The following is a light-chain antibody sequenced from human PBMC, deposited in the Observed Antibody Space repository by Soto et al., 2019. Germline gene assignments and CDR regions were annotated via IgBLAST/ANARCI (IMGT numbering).Light chain of an antibody. J-gene: IGKJ1*01. CDR3: QQSFSTLTWT. Sequence: DIQMTQSPSSLSASVGDRVTITCRASQNINAYLNWYQHKPGKATKLLIYATSNLQSGVPSRFSGSGSGTDFTLTLSSLQPEDFANYYCQQSFSTLTWTFGQGTKVDIK. CDR1: QNINAY. V-gene: IGKV1-39*01. CDR2: ATS.